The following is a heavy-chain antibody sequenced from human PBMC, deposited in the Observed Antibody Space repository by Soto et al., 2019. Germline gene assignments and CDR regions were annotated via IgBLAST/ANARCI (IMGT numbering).Heavy chain of an antibody. CDR3: ARGRYCSSTSCYYSYYGMDV. D-gene: IGHD2-2*01. CDR2: MNPNSGNT. J-gene: IGHJ6*02. V-gene: IGHV1-8*01. Sequence: ASLKVSCKASGYTFTSYDINWVGQATGQGLEWMGWMNPNSGNTGYAQKFQGRVTMTRNTSISTAYMELSSLRSEDTAVYYCARGRYCSSTSCYYSYYGMDVWGQGTTVTVSS. CDR1: GYTFTSYD.